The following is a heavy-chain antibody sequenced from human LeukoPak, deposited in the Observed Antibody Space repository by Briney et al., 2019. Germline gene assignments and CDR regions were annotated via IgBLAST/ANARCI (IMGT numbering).Heavy chain of an antibody. Sequence: PSGTLSLTCTVSVGSLSSSGYYCNWIRQHPGKGLEWIGYIYSSGRTNYNPSLKSRFTISIDTSKNQFFLKLSSVTAADTAVYYCAREGTTATHFDYWGQGTLVTVSS. CDR1: VGSLSSSGYY. V-gene: IGHV4-61*08. CDR3: AREGTTATHFDY. J-gene: IGHJ4*02. D-gene: IGHD4-11*01. CDR2: IYSSGRT.